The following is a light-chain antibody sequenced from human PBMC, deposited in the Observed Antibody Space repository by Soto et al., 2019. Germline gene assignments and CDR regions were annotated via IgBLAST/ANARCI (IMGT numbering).Light chain of an antibody. J-gene: IGKJ3*01. V-gene: IGKV3-15*01. CDR2: GAS. CDR1: QSVSSN. CDR3: PQYNNRPPFT. Sequence: EIVMTQSPATLSVSPGERATLSCRASQSVSSNLAWYQQKPGQAPRLLIYGASTRATGIPDRFSGSGSGTEFTITIISLQSEDFAVYYCPQYNNRPPFTFGPGTKVAIK.